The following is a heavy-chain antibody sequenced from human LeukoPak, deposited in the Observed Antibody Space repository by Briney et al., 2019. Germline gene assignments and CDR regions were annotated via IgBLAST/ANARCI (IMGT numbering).Heavy chain of an antibody. CDR3: AGHRPGYCSGGSCYPGHFDY. Sequence: SETLSLTCTVSGGFISSSSYYWGWIRQPPGKGLEWIGSIYYSGSTYYNPSLKSRVTISVDTSKNQFSLKLSSVTAADTAVYYCAGHRPGYCSGGSCYPGHFDYWGQGTLVTVSS. CDR2: IYYSGST. V-gene: IGHV4-39*01. D-gene: IGHD2-15*01. J-gene: IGHJ4*02. CDR1: GGFISSSSYY.